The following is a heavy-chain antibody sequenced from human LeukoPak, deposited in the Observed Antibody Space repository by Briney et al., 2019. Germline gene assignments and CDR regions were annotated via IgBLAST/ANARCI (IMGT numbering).Heavy chain of an antibody. V-gene: IGHV1-8*01. CDR1: GYTFTSYD. CDR2: MNPTSGHT. CDR3: ARSPVGVRKKHDF. D-gene: IGHD3-10*01. J-gene: IGHJ4*02. Sequence: ASVKVSCKATGYTFTSYDINWVRQATGRGLEWMGWMNPTSGHTGYAQKLQGRVTMTRDTSISTAYMELNSLTSEDTAVYYCARSPVGVRKKHDFWGQGTLVIVSS.